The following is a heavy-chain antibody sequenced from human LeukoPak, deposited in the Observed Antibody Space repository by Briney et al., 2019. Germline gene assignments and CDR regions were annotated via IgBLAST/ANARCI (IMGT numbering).Heavy chain of an antibody. D-gene: IGHD2-15*01. CDR2: ISGSGGST. CDR1: GFTFSSYA. Sequence: GGSLRLSCAASGFTFSSYAMSWVRQAPGKGLEWVSAISGSGGSTYYADSVKGRFTISRDNSKNTLYLQMNSLRAEDTAVYYCAKEPYYCSGGSCGANWFDPWGQGTLVTVSS. V-gene: IGHV3-23*01. CDR3: AKEPYYCSGGSCGANWFDP. J-gene: IGHJ5*02.